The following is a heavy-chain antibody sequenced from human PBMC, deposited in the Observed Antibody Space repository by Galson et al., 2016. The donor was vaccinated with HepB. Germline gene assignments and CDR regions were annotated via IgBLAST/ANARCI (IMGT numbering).Heavy chain of an antibody. Sequence: SLRLSCAAPGFTFSSYGMQWVRQAPGKGLEWVALISYDGRTKFYADSVKGRFTISRDTSKSTLYLQMNSLKAEDTAVYHCAKDAHNGYLLNRFDYWGQGTLVTVSS. J-gene: IGHJ4*02. CDR1: GFTFSSYG. CDR3: AKDAHNGYLLNRFDY. CDR2: ISYDGRTK. D-gene: IGHD5-12*01. V-gene: IGHV3-30*18.